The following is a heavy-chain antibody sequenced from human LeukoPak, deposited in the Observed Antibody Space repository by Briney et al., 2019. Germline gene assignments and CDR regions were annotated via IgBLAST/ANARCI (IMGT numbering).Heavy chain of an antibody. CDR2: IYYSGST. CDR3: ARGGGFLGWFYII. V-gene: IGHV4-39*07. J-gene: IGHJ4*02. Sequence: PSETLSLTCTVSGGSISSSSYYWGWIRQPPGKGLEWIGSIYYSGSTYYNPSLKSRVTISVDTSKNQFSLKLSSVTAADTAVYYCARGGGFLGWFYIIWGQGTLVTVSS. D-gene: IGHD3-3*01. CDR1: GGSISSSSYY.